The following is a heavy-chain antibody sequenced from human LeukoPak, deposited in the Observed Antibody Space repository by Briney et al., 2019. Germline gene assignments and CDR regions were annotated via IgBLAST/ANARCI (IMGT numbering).Heavy chain of an antibody. V-gene: IGHV4-34*01. Sequence: SETLSLTCAVYGGSFSGYYWSWIRQPPGKGLEWIGEINHSGSTNYNPSLKSRVTISIDTSKNQFSLKLSSVTAADTAVYYCARGIFGVVSHYYYYYMDVWGKGTTVTVSS. CDR3: ARGIFGVVSHYYYYYMDV. CDR2: INHSGST. J-gene: IGHJ6*03. D-gene: IGHD3-3*01. CDR1: GGSFSGYY.